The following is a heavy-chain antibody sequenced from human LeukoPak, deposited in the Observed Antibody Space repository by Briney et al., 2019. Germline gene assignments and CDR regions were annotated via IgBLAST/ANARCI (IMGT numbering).Heavy chain of an antibody. J-gene: IGHJ5*02. V-gene: IGHV3-23*01. D-gene: IGHD2-2*03. CDR3: AKGSQAWIYNWFDP. CDR2: ISGSGGST. Sequence: GGSLRLSCAASGFTFSSYVMSWVRQAPGKGLEWVSAISGSGGSTYYADSVKGRFTISRDNSKNTLYLQMNSLRAEDTAVYYCAKGSQAWIYNWFDPWGQGTLVTVSS. CDR1: GFTFSSYV.